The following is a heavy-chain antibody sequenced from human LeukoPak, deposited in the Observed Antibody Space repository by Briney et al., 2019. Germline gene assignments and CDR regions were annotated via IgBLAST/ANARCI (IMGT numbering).Heavy chain of an antibody. J-gene: IGHJ6*02. CDR1: GFTFSSYS. D-gene: IGHD2-2*01. Sequence: GGSLRLSCAASGFTFSSYSMSWVRQAPGKGLEWVSSISSQSTYIYSADSVKGRFTISRDNAKNSLYLQMNSLKAEDTAVYYCARRLGYCSSTSCPYYYYGMDVWGQGTTVTVSS. CDR2: ISSQSTYI. V-gene: IGHV3-21*01. CDR3: ARRLGYCSSTSCPYYYYGMDV.